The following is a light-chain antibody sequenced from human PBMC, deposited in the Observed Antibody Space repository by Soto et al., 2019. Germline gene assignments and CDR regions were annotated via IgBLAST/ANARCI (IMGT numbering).Light chain of an antibody. Sequence: QSVLTQPPSVSEAPRQRVTLSCSGSRSNIGNNAVNWYQQVPGKAPKLLIYLGDLVPSGVSDRFSGSKSGTSAALTISGLQSEDEDDYYCAAWDDGLNGFVFGTGTKLTVL. J-gene: IGLJ1*01. CDR3: AAWDDGLNGFV. V-gene: IGLV1-36*01. CDR1: RSNIGNNA. CDR2: LGD.